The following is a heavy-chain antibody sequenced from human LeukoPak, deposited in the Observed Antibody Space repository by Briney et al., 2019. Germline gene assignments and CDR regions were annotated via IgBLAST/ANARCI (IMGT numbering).Heavy chain of an antibody. CDR1: GYSFTTYW. CDR3: ASKTSYYGSNTLEYS. Sequence: GDSLNISCKASGYSFTTYWFTWVRQMPGKGLEWMGRIDPSDSHTNYGPSFQGHVTISADKSISTVFLQWNSLKASDTAMYYCASKTSYYGSNTLEYSWGQGTLVTVSS. V-gene: IGHV5-10-1*01. J-gene: IGHJ4*02. D-gene: IGHD3-22*01. CDR2: IDPSDSHT.